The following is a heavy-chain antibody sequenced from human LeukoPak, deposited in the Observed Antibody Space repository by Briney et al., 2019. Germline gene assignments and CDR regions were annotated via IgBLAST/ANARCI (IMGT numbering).Heavy chain of an antibody. CDR2: ISSRSSYI. D-gene: IGHD5-24*01. V-gene: IGHV3-21*01. CDR1: GFTFSSYS. CDR3: ARGDGYNLATTFDP. Sequence: GGSLRLSCAASGFTFSSYSMNWVRQAPGKGLEWVSSISSRSSYIYYADSVKGRFTISRDNAKNSLYLQMNSLRAEDTAVYYCARGDGYNLATTFDPWGQGTLVTVSS. J-gene: IGHJ5*02.